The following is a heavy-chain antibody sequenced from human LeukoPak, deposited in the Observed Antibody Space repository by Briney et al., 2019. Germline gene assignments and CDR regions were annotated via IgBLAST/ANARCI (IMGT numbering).Heavy chain of an antibody. D-gene: IGHD1-26*01. V-gene: IGHV3-23*01. J-gene: IGHJ4*02. CDR2: ISGSGGST. CDR3: AKDLGMVRSDYFDY. Sequence: GGSLRLSCGASGFTFSSYGMSWVRQAPGKGLEWVSAISGSGGSTYYADSVKGRFTISRDNSKNTLYLQMNSLRAEDTAVYYCAKDLGMVRSDYFDYWGQGTLVTVSS. CDR1: GFTFSSYG.